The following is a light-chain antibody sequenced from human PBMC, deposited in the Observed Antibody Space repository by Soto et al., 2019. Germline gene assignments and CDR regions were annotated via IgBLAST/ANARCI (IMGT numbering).Light chain of an antibody. J-gene: IGLJ2*01. V-gene: IGLV2-14*01. CDR1: SSDVGDYNY. Sequence: QSALTQPASVSGSPGQSITISCTGTSSDVGDYNYVSWCQQHPGKAPKLLIYDVSNRPSGVSNRFSGSKSGNTASLTISGLQAEDEADYYCSSYTSSTTYVVFGGGTQLTVL. CDR3: SSYTSSTTYVV. CDR2: DVS.